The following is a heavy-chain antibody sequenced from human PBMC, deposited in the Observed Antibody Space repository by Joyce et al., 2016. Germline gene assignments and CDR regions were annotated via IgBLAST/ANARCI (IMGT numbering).Heavy chain of an antibody. CDR1: GFTFSNHG. J-gene: IGHJ4*02. CDR2: IWYDGSKR. CDR3: ARDRSGTGNDY. Sequence: QVQLVESGGGVVQSGRSLRLSCAASGFTFSNHGMHWVRQAPGKGLEWVAVIWYDGSKRYYADSVKGRFTISRDNSKNTRYLQVSSLRAEDTAVYYCARDRSGTGNDYWGQGTLVTVSP. V-gene: IGHV3-33*01. D-gene: IGHD1/OR15-1a*01.